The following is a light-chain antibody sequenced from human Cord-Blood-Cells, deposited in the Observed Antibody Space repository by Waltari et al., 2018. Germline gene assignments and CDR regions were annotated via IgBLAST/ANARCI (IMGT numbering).Light chain of an antibody. J-gene: IGKJ5*01. CDR2: DGS. V-gene: IGKV3-11*01. Sequence: EIVLTQSPATLSLSPGERATLSCRASQSVSSYLAWYQQKPGQAPRLLIYDGSNRATGIPARFSGSGSGTDFTLTISSLEPEDFAVYYCQQRSNWSITFGQGTRLEIK. CDR1: QSVSSY. CDR3: QQRSNWSIT.